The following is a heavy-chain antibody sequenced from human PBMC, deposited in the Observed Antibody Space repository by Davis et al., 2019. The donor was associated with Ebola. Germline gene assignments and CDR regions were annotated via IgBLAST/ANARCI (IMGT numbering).Heavy chain of an antibody. CDR3: ATDPHDGLFHFDF. CDR2: ISYDGNN. D-gene: IGHD3-10*01. Sequence: SLKISCAASGFSFSTYALHWVRQAPGKGLEWVAVISYDGNNEYADFAKGRFTISRDNSRNAVYLQMISLRAEDTAVYYCATDPHDGLFHFDFWGQGTLVTVSS. CDR1: GFSFSTYA. V-gene: IGHV3-30*04. J-gene: IGHJ4*02.